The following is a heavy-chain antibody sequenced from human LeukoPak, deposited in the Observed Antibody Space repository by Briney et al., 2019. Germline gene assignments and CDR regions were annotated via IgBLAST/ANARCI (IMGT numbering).Heavy chain of an antibody. V-gene: IGHV1-2*02. D-gene: IGHD2-8*02. J-gene: IGHJ2*01. Sequence: ASVTVSCKASGYTFNAYYLHWVRQAPGQGLEWMGWINPNSGDTKYAQKFQGRVTMTGDTSISTAYMELSRLRFDDTAVYYCAILRLSTGLWWFFDLWGRGTLVTVSS. CDR2: INPNSGDT. CDR3: AILRLSTGLWWFFDL. CDR1: GYTFNAYY.